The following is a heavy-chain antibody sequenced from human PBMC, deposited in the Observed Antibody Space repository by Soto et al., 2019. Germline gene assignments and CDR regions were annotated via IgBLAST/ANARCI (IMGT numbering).Heavy chain of an antibody. V-gene: IGHV3-64*04. CDR3: ARDLALAGNY. CDR2: ISSNGVTT. J-gene: IGHJ4*02. CDR1: GFTFSSFS. Sequence: GGSLRLSCSASGFTFSSFSMHWVRQAPGKGLEYVSGISSNGVTTYYADSVKGRFTISRDNSENTLYLQMNSLRAEDTATYYCARDLALAGNYWGQGVLGTVSS. D-gene: IGHD6-19*01.